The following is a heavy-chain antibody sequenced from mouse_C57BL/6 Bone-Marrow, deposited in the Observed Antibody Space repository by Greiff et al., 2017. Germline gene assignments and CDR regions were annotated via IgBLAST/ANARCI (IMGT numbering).Heavy chain of an antibody. CDR2: IYPRSGNN. J-gene: IGHJ3*01. D-gene: IGHD1-1*02. V-gene: IGHV1-81*01. CDR3: ARYGGYWFAY. Sequence: VQLQQSGAELARPGASVKLSCKASGYTFTSYGISWVKQRTGQGLEWIGEIYPRSGNNYYTEKFKGKATLTADKSSSTAYMELRSLTSEDSAVYVCARYGGYWFAYWGQGTLVTVSA. CDR1: GYTFTSYG.